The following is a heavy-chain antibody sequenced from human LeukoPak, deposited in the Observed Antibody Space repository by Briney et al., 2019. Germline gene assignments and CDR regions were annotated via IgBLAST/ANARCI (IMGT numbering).Heavy chain of an antibody. CDR3: ARDLNDFWSGYYSIDY. J-gene: IGHJ4*02. Sequence: GGSLRLSCAASGFTFSSYGMHWVRQAPGKGLEWVAVIWYDGSNKYYADSVKGRFTISRDNSKNTLYPQMNSLRAEDTAVYYCARDLNDFWSGYYSIDYWGQGTLVTVSS. D-gene: IGHD3-3*01. V-gene: IGHV3-33*01. CDR2: IWYDGSNK. CDR1: GFTFSSYG.